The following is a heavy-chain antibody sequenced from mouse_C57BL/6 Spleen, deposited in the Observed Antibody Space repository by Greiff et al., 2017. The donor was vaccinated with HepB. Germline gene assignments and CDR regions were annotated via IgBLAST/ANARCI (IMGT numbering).Heavy chain of an antibody. CDR2: INPSTGGT. CDR1: GYSFTGYY. V-gene: IGHV1-43*01. Sequence: DVKLQESGPELVKPGASVKISCKASGYSFTGYYMHWVKQSSEKSLEWIGEINPSTGGTSYNQKFKGKATLTVDKSSSTAYMQLKSLTSEDSAVYYCARTDYYGSAFDYWGQGTTLTVSS. D-gene: IGHD1-1*01. J-gene: IGHJ2*01. CDR3: ARTDYYGSAFDY.